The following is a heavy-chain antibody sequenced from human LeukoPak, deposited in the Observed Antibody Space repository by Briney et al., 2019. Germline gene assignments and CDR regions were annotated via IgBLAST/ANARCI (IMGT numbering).Heavy chain of an antibody. J-gene: IGHJ4*02. CDR2: ISSSSSYI. CDR3: ARDNGYYSHYFDY. V-gene: IGHV3-21*01. Sequence: GGSLRLSCAASGFTFSSYSMNWVRQAPGKGPEWVSSISSSSSYIYYADSVKGRFTISRDNAKNSLYLQMNSLRAEDTAVYYCARDNGYYSHYFDYWGQGTLVTVSS. CDR1: GFTFSSYS. D-gene: IGHD3-22*01.